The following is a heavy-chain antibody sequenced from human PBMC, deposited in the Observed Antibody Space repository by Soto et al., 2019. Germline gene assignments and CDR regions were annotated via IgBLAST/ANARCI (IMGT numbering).Heavy chain of an antibody. Sequence: EVQLVESGGGLVKPGGSLRLSCAASGFTFSSAWMNWVRQAPGKGLEWVGRIKRKTDGGTTDYAAPVKGRFTISRDDSKNTLYLQMNSLKTEDTAVYYCTTGGAAFDIWGQGTMVTVSS. CDR1: GFTFSSAW. J-gene: IGHJ3*02. V-gene: IGHV3-15*07. CDR2: IKRKTDGGTT. D-gene: IGHD4-17*01. CDR3: TTGGAAFDI.